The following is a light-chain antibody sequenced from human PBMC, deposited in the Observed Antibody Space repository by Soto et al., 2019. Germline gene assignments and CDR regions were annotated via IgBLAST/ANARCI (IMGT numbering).Light chain of an antibody. V-gene: IGKV1-13*02. CDR2: DVS. Sequence: AIQLTQSPSSLSASVGDRVTITCRASQDIRGALAWYQQKPGKAPKMLIYDVSTLESGVPLRFSGSSSGTDFTLTISSLHPVDFATSYCQQFNSYPITFGQGTRLEIK. CDR3: QQFNSYPIT. CDR1: QDIRGA. J-gene: IGKJ5*01.